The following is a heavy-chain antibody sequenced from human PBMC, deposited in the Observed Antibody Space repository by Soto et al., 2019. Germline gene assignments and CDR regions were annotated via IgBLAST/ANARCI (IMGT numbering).Heavy chain of an antibody. D-gene: IGHD6-19*01. CDR3: ARSQQWLVTNWFDP. CDR2: IIPIFGTA. J-gene: IGHJ5*02. V-gene: IGHV1-69*06. CDR1: GGTFSSYA. Sequence: QVQLVQAGAEVQKPGSSVKVSCKASGGTFSSYAISWVRQAPGQGLEWMGGIIPIFGTANYAQKFQGRVTIPADKSASTAYMELSSLRSEDTAVYYCARSQQWLVTNWFDPWGQGTLVTVSS.